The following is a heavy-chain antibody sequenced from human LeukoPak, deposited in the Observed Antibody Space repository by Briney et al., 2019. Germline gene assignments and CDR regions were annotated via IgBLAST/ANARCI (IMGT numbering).Heavy chain of an antibody. CDR3: AREGEHIQHYYYGMDV. CDR2: TYYRSEWYN. Sequence: SQTLSLTCAISGDSVSSNSAAWNWIRQSPSRGLEWLGRTYYRSEWYNDYAVSVKSRITINPDTSKNQFSLQLNSVTPEDTAVYYCAREGEHIQHYYYGMDVWGQGTTVTVSS. V-gene: IGHV6-1*01. J-gene: IGHJ6*02. D-gene: IGHD2-21*01. CDR1: GDSVSSNSAA.